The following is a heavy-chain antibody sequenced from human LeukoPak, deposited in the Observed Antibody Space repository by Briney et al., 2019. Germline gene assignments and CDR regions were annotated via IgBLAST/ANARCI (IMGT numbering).Heavy chain of an antibody. J-gene: IGHJ4*02. CDR2: IYYSGST. CDR3: ARAQNDYVWGSYRYEFYYFDY. D-gene: IGHD3-16*02. CDR1: GGSISSSSYY. Sequence: SETLSLTCTVSGGSISSSSYYWGWIRQPPGKGLEWIGSIYYSGSTYYNPSLKSRVTISVDTSKNQFSLKLSSVTAADTAVYYCARAQNDYVWGSYRYEFYYFDYWGQGTLVTASS. V-gene: IGHV4-39*01.